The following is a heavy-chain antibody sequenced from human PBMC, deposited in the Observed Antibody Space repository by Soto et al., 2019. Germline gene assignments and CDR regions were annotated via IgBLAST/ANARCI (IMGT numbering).Heavy chain of an antibody. CDR1: GGSISSGDYY. D-gene: IGHD3-22*01. Sequence: QVQLQESGPGLVKPSQTLSLTCTVSGGSISSGDYYWSWIRQPPGKGLEWIGYIYYSGSTYYNPSLKSRVTISVDTSKNQFSLKLSSVTVADTAVYYCARMNSSGYYPVGYWGQGTLVTVSS. CDR2: IYYSGST. CDR3: ARMNSSGYYPVGY. J-gene: IGHJ4*02. V-gene: IGHV4-30-4*01.